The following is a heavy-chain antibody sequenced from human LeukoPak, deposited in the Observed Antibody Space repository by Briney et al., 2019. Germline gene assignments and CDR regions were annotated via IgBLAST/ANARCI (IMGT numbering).Heavy chain of an antibody. Sequence: SETLSLTCTVSGASMTSYYWTWIRQPPGKGLEWVGYMYFGERTNYNPSLKSRATISIDTSKKQFSLNLKPVTAADTAVYYCARIPGDRPDDWGQGTLVTVS. CDR3: ARIPGDRPDD. CDR2: MYFGERT. D-gene: IGHD7-27*01. V-gene: IGHV4-59*01. J-gene: IGHJ4*02. CDR1: GASMTSYY.